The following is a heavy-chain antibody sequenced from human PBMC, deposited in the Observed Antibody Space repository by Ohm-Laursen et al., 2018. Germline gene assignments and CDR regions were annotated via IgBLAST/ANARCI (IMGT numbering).Heavy chain of an antibody. J-gene: IGHJ4*02. CDR3: ACRSSSSGFDY. V-gene: IGHV1-8*01. D-gene: IGHD6-6*01. CDR2: MNPNSGNT. Sequence: ASVKVSCKASGYTFTSYDINWVRQATGQGLEWMGWMNPNSGNTGYAQKFQGRVTMTRDTSTSTVYMELSSLRSEDTAVYYCACRSSSSGFDYWGQGTLVTVSS. CDR1: GYTFTSYD.